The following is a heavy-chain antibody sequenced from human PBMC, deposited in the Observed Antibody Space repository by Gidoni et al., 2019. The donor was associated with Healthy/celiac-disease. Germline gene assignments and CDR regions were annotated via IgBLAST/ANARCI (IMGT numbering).Heavy chain of an antibody. CDR1: GFTFSNAW. V-gene: IGHV3-15*01. CDR3: TTEKVMIAAAGMGWDYYYYMDV. D-gene: IGHD6-13*01. Sequence: EVQLVESGGGLVKPGGSLRLSCAASGFTFSNAWMSWVRQAPGKGLEWVGRIKSKTDGGTTDYAAPVKGRFTISRDDSKNTLYLQMNSLKTEDTAVYYCTTEKVMIAAAGMGWDYYYYMDVWGKGTTVTVSS. J-gene: IGHJ6*03. CDR2: IKSKTDGGTT.